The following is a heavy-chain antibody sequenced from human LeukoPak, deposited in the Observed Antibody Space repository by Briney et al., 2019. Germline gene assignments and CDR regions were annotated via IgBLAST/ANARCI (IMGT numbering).Heavy chain of an antibody. J-gene: IGHJ5*02. D-gene: IGHD3-10*01. V-gene: IGHV4-39*01. CDR3: AILGTGSS. Sequence: SETLSLTCTVSGGSISSSTYYWGWIRQPPGRGLEWIGTIYYRGSTYYNPSLKSRVTISVDTSNNQFSLRLSSVTAADTAVYYCAILGTGSSWGQGTLVIVSS. CDR1: GGSISSSTYY. CDR2: IYYRGST.